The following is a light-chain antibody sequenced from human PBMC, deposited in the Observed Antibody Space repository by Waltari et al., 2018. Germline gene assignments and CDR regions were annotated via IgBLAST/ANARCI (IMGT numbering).Light chain of an antibody. CDR3: QQRTNWPPIFT. Sequence: EIVLTQSPATLSLSPGDPATLSCRASHSVGSSLAVYQQKAGQAPRVLIYDASKRATGIPSRFSGSGSGTDFALTISSLDPEDFAGYYCQQRTNWPPIFTFGPGTKVEMK. J-gene: IGKJ3*01. V-gene: IGKV3-11*01. CDR1: HSVGSS. CDR2: DAS.